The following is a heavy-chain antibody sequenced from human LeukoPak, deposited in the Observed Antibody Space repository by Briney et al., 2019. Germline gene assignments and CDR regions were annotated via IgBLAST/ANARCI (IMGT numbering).Heavy chain of an antibody. D-gene: IGHD3-22*01. J-gene: IGHJ3*02. CDR2: IYPSDSAT. V-gene: IGHV5-51*01. CDR3: ARRGYYDSSGYSNAFDI. CDR1: GSSFTTYW. Sequence: KFGASLKISCQGSGSSFTTYWIGWGRQLPGKGLEWMGIIYPSDSATRYSPSFQGQVTISADKSISTAYLQWSSLKASDTAMYYCARRGYYDSSGYSNAFDIWGQGTMVTVSS.